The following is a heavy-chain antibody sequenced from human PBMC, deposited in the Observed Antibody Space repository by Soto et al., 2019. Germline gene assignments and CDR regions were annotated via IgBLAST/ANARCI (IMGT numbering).Heavy chain of an antibody. CDR1: GYNFAGYW. J-gene: IGHJ4*02. CDR3: ARAGASTRTFDY. V-gene: IGHV5-51*01. D-gene: IGHD1-1*01. CDR2: IYPSDSDT. Sequence: GESLKISCKGSGYNFAGYWIAWVRQMPGKGLELMGIIYPSDSDTRYRPSFQGQVTISADKSISSAYLQWSSLRASATPTHHSARAGASTRTFDYWGQGTPVTVSS.